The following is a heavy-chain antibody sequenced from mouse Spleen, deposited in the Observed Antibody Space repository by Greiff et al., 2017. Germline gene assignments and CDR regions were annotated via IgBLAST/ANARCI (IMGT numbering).Heavy chain of an antibody. CDR1: GFTFSSYA. D-gene: IGHD1-1*01. J-gene: IGHJ2*01. CDR3: ARQGITTGQDY. CDR2: ISSGGGNT. V-gene: IGHV5-9*04. Sequence: EVKLVESGGGLVKLGGSLKLSCAASGFTFSSYAMSWVRQTPEKRLEWVATISSGGGNTYYPDSVKGRFTISRDNAKNTLYLQMSSLKSEDTAMYYCARQGITTGQDYWGQGTTLTVSS.